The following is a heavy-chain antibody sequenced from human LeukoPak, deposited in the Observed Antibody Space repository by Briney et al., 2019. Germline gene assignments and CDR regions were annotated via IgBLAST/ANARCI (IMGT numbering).Heavy chain of an antibody. D-gene: IGHD5-12*01. CDR2: TYNSGST. CDR1: GGSISSYY. Sequence: SETLPLTCTVSGGSISSYYWSWIRPPPGQGLEWIAYTYNSGSTNYNPSLRSRVTISVDTSKNQFSLKLTSVTAADTAVYFCARGVRASGYPYLDAWGQGTLVSVSS. V-gene: IGHV4-59*01. CDR3: ARGVRASGYPYLDA. J-gene: IGHJ4*02.